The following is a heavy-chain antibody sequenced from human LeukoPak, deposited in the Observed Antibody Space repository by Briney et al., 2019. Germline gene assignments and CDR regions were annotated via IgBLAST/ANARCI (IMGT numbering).Heavy chain of an antibody. CDR3: ARDRRDYGDPDAFDI. V-gene: IGHV6-1*01. CDR2: TYYRSKWYN. J-gene: IGHJ3*02. Sequence: SQTLSLTCALSGDSFSSNSAAWNWVRQSPSRDLEWLGRTYYRSKWYNDYAVSVKSRITINPDTSKNQFSLQLNSVSPEDTAVYYCARDRRDYGDPDAFDIWGQGTMVTVSS. CDR1: GDSFSSNSAA. D-gene: IGHD4-17*01.